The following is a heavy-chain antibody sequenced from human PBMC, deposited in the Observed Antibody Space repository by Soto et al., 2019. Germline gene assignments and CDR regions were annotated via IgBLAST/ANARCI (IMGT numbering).Heavy chain of an antibody. J-gene: IGHJ4*02. D-gene: IGHD3-10*01. V-gene: IGHV3-30-3*01. CDR3: ARDRDYYYGSGSPYFDY. CDR2: ISYDGSNN. Sequence: QVQLVESGGGVVQPGRSLRLSCAASGFTFSSYAMHWVRQAPGKGLEWVAVISYDGSNNYYADSVKGRFTISRDNSKNTLYLQMNSLRAEDTAVYYCARDRDYYYGSGSPYFDYWGQGTLVTVSS. CDR1: GFTFSSYA.